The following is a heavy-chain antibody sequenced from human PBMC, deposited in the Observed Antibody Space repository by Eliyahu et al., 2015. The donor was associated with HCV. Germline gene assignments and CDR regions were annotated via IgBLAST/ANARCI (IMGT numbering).Heavy chain of an antibody. Sequence: EVQLVQSGAEVKKPGESLKISCKGSGYSFTTYWIGWVRQMPGKGLEWMAIIYPGDSDTRYSPSFQGQVTISSDKSISTAYLQWSSLKASDTAIYYCARAKIIYRSSYYYGMDVWGQGTTVTVSS. CDR1: GYSFTTYW. CDR3: ARAKIIYRSSYYYGMDV. CDR2: IYPGDSDT. J-gene: IGHJ6*02. D-gene: IGHD6-13*01. V-gene: IGHV5-51*01.